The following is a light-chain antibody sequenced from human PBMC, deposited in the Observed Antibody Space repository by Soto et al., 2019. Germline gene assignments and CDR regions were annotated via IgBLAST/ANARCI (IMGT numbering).Light chain of an antibody. CDR2: SNN. CDR3: AAWDDSLSAVV. V-gene: IGLV1-47*02. J-gene: IGLJ2*01. Sequence: QSVLTQPPSASGTPGQRVTISCSGSSSNIGSNYVYWYQQLPGTAPKLLIYSNNQRPSGVPDRFSGSKSGTSASLAISGVRSEDEADYYCAAWDDSLSAVVFGGGTKLTVL. CDR1: SSNIGSNY.